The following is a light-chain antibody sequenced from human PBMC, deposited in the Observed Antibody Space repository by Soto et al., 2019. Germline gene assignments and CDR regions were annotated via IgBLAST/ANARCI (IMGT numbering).Light chain of an antibody. CDR2: AAS. Sequence: DIQMTQSPSSLSASVGDRVTITCRASQGISRYLNWYQQKPGKAPKVLIYAASNLESGVPSRFSGSGSGTDFSLTISSMQAGDFATYFCTETFTTPYPFGQGT. CDR3: TETFTTPYP. J-gene: IGKJ2*01. V-gene: IGKV1-39*01. CDR1: QGISRY.